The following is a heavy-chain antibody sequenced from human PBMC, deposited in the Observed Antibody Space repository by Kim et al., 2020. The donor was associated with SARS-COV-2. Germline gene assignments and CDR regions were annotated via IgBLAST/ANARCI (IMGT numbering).Heavy chain of an antibody. J-gene: IGHJ6*02. V-gene: IGHV3-30*01. D-gene: IGHD3-22*01. Sequence: SVKVRFTISRDNSKNTLYLQMNSLRAEDTAVYYCARDEYDSSGYSFGMDVWGQGTTVTVSS. CDR3: ARDEYDSSGYSFGMDV.